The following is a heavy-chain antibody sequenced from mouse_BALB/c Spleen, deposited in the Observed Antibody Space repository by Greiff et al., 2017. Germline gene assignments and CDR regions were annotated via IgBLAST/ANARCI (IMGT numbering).Heavy chain of an antibody. CDR3: ARRKPYYYAMDY. CDR1: GFTFSSYG. Sequence: EVQVVESGGDLVKPGGSLKLSCAASGFTFSSYGMSWVRQTPDKRLEWVATISSGGSYTYYPDSVKGRFTISRDNAKNTLYLQMSSLKSEDTAMYYCARRKPYYYAMDYWGQGTSVTVSS. CDR2: ISSGGSYT. V-gene: IGHV5-6*01. J-gene: IGHJ4*01.